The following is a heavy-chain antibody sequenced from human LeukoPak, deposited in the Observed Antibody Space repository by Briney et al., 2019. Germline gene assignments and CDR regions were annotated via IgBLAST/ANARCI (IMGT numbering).Heavy chain of an antibody. D-gene: IGHD2-2*01. CDR1: GGSFSGYY. Sequence: SETLSLTCAVHGGSFSGYYWSWIRQPPGKGLEWIGEINHSGSTNYNPSLKSRVTISVDTSKNQFSLKLSSVTAADTAVYYCARVGYCSSTSCYRLKYFDYWGQGTLVTVSS. V-gene: IGHV4-34*01. CDR2: INHSGST. CDR3: ARVGYCSSTSCYRLKYFDY. J-gene: IGHJ4*02.